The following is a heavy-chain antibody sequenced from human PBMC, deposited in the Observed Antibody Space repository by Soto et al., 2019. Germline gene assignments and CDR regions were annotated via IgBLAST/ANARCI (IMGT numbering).Heavy chain of an antibody. CDR3: ARGFTMVRGVKDRHWFDP. V-gene: IGHV4-34*01. CDR1: GGSFSGYY. D-gene: IGHD3-10*01. J-gene: IGHJ5*02. Sequence: SETLSLTCAVYGGSFSGYYWSWIRQPPGKGLEWIGEINHSGSTNYNPSLKSRVTISVDTSKNQFSLKLSSVTAADTAVYYCARGFTMVRGVKDRHWFDPWGQGTLVTVSS. CDR2: INHSGST.